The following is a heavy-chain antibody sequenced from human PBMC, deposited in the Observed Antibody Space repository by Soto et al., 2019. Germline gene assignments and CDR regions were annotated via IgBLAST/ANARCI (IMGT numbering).Heavy chain of an antibody. Sequence: GESLKISCKGSGYSFTSYWIGWVRQMPGKGLEWMGIIYPGDSDTRYSPSFQGQVTISADKSISTAYLQWSSLKASDTAMYYCASCGGSCYSRYYGMDVWGRGTTVTVSS. CDR2: IYPGDSDT. CDR3: ASCGGSCYSRYYGMDV. CDR1: GYSFTSYW. V-gene: IGHV5-51*01. D-gene: IGHD2-15*01. J-gene: IGHJ6*02.